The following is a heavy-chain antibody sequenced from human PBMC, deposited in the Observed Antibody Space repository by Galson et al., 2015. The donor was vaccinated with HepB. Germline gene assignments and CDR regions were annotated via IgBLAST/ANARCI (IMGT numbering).Heavy chain of an antibody. V-gene: IGHV3-7*03. J-gene: IGHJ4*02. Sequence: SLRLSCAASGFTFSSYWMSWVRQAPGKGLEWVANIKQDGSEKYYVDSVKGRFTISRDNAENSLYLQMNSLRAEDTAVYYCAREGSGWSFDYWGQGTLVTVSS. D-gene: IGHD6-19*01. CDR1: GFTFSSYW. CDR2: IKQDGSEK. CDR3: AREGSGWSFDY.